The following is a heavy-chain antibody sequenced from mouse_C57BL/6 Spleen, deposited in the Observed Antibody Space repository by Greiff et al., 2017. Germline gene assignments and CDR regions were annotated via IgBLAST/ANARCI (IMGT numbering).Heavy chain of an antibody. CDR2: IDPANGNT. Sequence: VQLQQSVAELVRPGASVKLSCTASGFNIKNTYMHWVKQRPEQGLEWIGRIDPANGNTKYAPKFPGKATITTDKSSNTAYLQLSSLTSEDAADSYCALLWPYAMDYWGQGTSVTVSS. CDR3: ALLWPYAMDY. V-gene: IGHV14-3*01. CDR1: GFNIKNTY. D-gene: IGHD1-1*02. J-gene: IGHJ4*01.